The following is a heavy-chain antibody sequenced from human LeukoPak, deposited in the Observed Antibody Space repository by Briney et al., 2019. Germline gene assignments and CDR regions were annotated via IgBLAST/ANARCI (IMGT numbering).Heavy chain of an antibody. J-gene: IGHJ5*02. CDR2: IHYTGTT. CDR3: ARDVTENEQQLLHWGFRSPNWFDP. CDR1: GGSINNHY. D-gene: IGHD6-13*01. V-gene: IGHV4-59*11. Sequence: PSETLSLTCIVSGGSINNHYWTWIRQTPGKGLEWIGDIHYTGTTKYNPSLKSRVTISVDTSKNQFSLKLRSVTAADTAVYYCARDVTENEQQLLHWGFRSPNWFDPWGQGTLVTVSS.